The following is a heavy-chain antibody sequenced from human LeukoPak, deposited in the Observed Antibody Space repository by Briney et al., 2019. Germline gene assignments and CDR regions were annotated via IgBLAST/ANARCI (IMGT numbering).Heavy chain of an antibody. V-gene: IGHV4-39*01. Sequence: SETLSLTCTVSGGSISSSSYYWGWIRQPPGKGLEWIGSICYSGSTYYNPSLKSRVTISVDTSKNQFSLKLSSVTAADTAVYYCARYGSGSYWTNFDYWGQGTLVTVSS. CDR2: ICYSGST. CDR1: GGSISSSSYY. CDR3: ARYGSGSYWTNFDY. J-gene: IGHJ4*02. D-gene: IGHD1-26*01.